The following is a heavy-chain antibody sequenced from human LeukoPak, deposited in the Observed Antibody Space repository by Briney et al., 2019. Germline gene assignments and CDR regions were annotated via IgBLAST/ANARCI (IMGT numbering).Heavy chain of an antibody. CDR3: AKEAEQYPAFDI. V-gene: IGHV3-9*01. D-gene: IGHD2-2*01. CDR2: ISWNSGSI. J-gene: IGHJ3*02. Sequence: GGSLRLSCAAFGFTFDDYAMHWVRQAPGKGLEWVSGISWNSGSIGYADSVKGRFTISRDNAKNSLYLQMNSLRAEDTALYYCAKEAEQYPAFDIWGQGTMVTVSS. CDR1: GFTFDDYA.